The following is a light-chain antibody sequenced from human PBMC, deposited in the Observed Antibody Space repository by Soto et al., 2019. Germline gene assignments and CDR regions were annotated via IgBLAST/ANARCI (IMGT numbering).Light chain of an antibody. CDR3: SSYTSSSTPYV. Sequence: QSVLTQPASVSGSPGQSITISCTGTSSDVGGYNYVSWYQQHPVKAPKLTIYDVTNRPSGVSDRFSGSKSGNTASLTISGLQAEDEADYYCSSYTSSSTPYVFGTGTKVTAL. J-gene: IGLJ1*01. CDR2: DVT. V-gene: IGLV2-14*01. CDR1: SSDVGGYNY.